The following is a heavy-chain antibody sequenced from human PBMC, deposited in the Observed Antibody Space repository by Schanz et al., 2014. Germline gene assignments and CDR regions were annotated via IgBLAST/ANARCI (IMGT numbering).Heavy chain of an antibody. CDR1: GITLSGYG. V-gene: IGHV3-30*18. J-gene: IGHJ5*01. CDR2: ISFDGRNT. CDR3: AKDLYNYGIFDS. D-gene: IGHD3-16*01. Sequence: QVFLAESGGGVVQPGRSLRLSCAASGITLSGYGLHWVRQAPGKGLEWVGFISFDGRNTGYAHSVKGRFTISRDNSRNTVYLQMNSLRADDTAVYYCAKDLYNYGIFDSWGQGTLVTVSS.